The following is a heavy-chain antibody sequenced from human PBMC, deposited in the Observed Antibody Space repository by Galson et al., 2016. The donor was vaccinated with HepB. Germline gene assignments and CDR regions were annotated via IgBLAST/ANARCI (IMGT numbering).Heavy chain of an antibody. D-gene: IGHD3-10*01. Sequence: PALVKPTQTLTLTCTFSGLSLSSRGMRVSWIRQPPGKALEWLARIDWDDDKFYSTSLKTRLTISKDTSKNQVVLTMTNMDPVDTATYYCASTHYYYGSGNYAAWFDPWGQGTLVTVSS. CDR3: ASTHYYYGSGNYAAWFDP. J-gene: IGHJ5*02. CDR1: GLSLSSRGMR. V-gene: IGHV2-70*04. CDR2: IDWDDDK.